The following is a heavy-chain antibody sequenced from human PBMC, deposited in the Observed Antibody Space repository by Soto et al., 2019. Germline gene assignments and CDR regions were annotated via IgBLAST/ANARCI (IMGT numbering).Heavy chain of an antibody. CDR2: INPSGGST. CDR3: ARADAAGTFDY. Sequence: VSCKASGYTFTSYYMHWVRQAPGQGLEWMGIINPSGGSTSYAQKFQGRVTMTRDTSTSTVYMELSSLRSEDTAVYYCARADAAGTFDYWGQGTLVTVSS. J-gene: IGHJ4*02. D-gene: IGHD6-13*01. CDR1: GYTFTSYY. V-gene: IGHV1-46*03.